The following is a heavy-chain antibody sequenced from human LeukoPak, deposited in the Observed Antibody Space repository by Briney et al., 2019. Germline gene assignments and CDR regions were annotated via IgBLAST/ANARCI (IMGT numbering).Heavy chain of an antibody. J-gene: IGHJ4*02. CDR3: ARVFHLIDH. V-gene: IGHV3-48*01. CDR1: GFPFNVYS. Sequence: GGSLRLSCAASGFPFNVYSMSWVRQAPRKGLEWVSYITRNSHDIYYADSVKGRFTISRDNARNSLYLQMNSVRAEDTAVYYCARVFHLIDHWGQGTLVTVSS. CDR2: ITRNSHDI.